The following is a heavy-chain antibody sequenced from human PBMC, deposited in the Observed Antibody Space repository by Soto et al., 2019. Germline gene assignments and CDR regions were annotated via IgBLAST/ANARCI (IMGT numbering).Heavy chain of an antibody. CDR2: ILSSGST. D-gene: IGHD6-13*01. Sequence: SESLTLGGTVSGGSFRSGSYYWTWIRQSPGKGLEWMGYILSSGSTASNPSLKSRVTISVDTSKNEFSLKLRSVTAADTAVFYCAGQRIAATQYYFDYWGKGMLVTVSS. V-gene: IGHV4-61*01. CDR3: AGQRIAATQYYFDY. CDR1: GGSFRSGSYY. J-gene: IGHJ4*02.